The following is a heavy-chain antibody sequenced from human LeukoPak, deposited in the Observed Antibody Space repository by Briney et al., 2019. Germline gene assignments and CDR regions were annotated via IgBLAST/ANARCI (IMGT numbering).Heavy chain of an antibody. Sequence: PGGSLRLSCVASGFTFSSRDWMTWVRQAPGKGLEWVANIKQDGSEKNYVDSVKGRFTISRDNAKDSLYLQMNSLRAEDTAVYYCARDPGSGYEEHFDYWGQGTLVTVSS. CDR3: ARDPGSGYEEHFDY. CDR2: IKQDGSEK. D-gene: IGHD5-12*01. V-gene: IGHV3-7*03. CDR1: GFTFSSRDW. J-gene: IGHJ4*02.